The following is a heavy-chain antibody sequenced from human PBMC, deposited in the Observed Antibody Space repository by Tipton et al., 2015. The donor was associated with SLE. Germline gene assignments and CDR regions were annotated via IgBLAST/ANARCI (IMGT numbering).Heavy chain of an antibody. Sequence: TLSLTCTVSGGSISSSSYYWGGIRQPPGKGLVWIGSIYYSGSTYYNPSLKSRVTISVDTSKNQFSLKLSSVTAADTAVYYCARRIEMATAHDAFDIWGQGTMVTVSS. CDR3: ARRIEMATAHDAFDI. D-gene: IGHD5-24*01. CDR2: IYYSGST. CDR1: GGSISSSSYY. J-gene: IGHJ3*02. V-gene: IGHV4-39*07.